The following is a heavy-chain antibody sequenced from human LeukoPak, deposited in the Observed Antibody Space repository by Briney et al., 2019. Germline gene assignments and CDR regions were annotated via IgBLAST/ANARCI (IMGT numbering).Heavy chain of an antibody. CDR3: AKGFYISWVVVVPAATFDY. CDR1: GFTFSSYA. Sequence: GGSLRLSCAASGFTFSSYAMSWVRQAPGKGLEWVSAISGSGGSTYYADSVKGRFTISRDNSKNTLYLQMNSLRAEDTAVCYCAKGFYISWVVVVPAATFDYWGQGTLVTVSS. J-gene: IGHJ4*02. V-gene: IGHV3-23*01. D-gene: IGHD2-2*01. CDR2: ISGSGGST.